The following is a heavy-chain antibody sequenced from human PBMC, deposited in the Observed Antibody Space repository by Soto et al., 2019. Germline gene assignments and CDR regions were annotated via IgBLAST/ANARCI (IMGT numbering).Heavy chain of an antibody. D-gene: IGHD1-26*01. CDR1: GFTFSNYW. CDR3: IKGGYDLQDSGTYGTFVD. Sequence: WVRLRLSCAASGFTFSNYWMHWIRQDPGKSFVWVSQINADGTTTTNADSVRGRFTISRDDTKKTIFLPMNTLRAEDTAVYFCIKGGYDLQDSGTYGTFVDWGRGTLVTVSS. J-gene: IGHJ4*02. V-gene: IGHV3-74*03. CDR2: INADGTTT.